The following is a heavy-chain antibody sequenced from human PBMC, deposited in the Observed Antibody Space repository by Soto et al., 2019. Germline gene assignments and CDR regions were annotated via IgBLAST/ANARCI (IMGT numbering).Heavy chain of an antibody. Sequence: PGGSLRLSCAASGFTFSSYAMSWVRQAPGKGLEWVSAISGSGGSTYYADSVKGRFTISRDNSKNTLYPQMNSLRAEDTAVYYCAKDKFLVGYLERFPGPKGFDYWGQGTLVTVSS. V-gene: IGHV3-23*01. CDR3: AKDKFLVGYLERFPGPKGFDY. J-gene: IGHJ4*02. D-gene: IGHD1-1*01. CDR1: GFTFSSYA. CDR2: ISGSGGST.